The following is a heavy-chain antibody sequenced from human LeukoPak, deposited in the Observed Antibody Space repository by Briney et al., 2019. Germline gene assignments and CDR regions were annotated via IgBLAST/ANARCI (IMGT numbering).Heavy chain of an antibody. CDR3: VRDYGDYDDY. V-gene: IGHV4-4*02. Sequence: SETLSLTCAVSGGSISSGNWWSWVRQPPGKGLEWIGEINHSGSTNYNPSLKSRVTISVDTSKNQFSLKLSSVTAADTAVYYCVRDYGDYDDYWGQGTLVTVSS. D-gene: IGHD4-17*01. CDR1: GGSISSGNW. CDR2: INHSGST. J-gene: IGHJ4*02.